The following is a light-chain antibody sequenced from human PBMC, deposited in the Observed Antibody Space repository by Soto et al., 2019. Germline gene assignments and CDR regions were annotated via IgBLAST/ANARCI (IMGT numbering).Light chain of an antibody. CDR2: EVN. Sequence: QSALTQPPSASGSPGQSVTISCTGTSSDNGGYNPVSWYQQHPGKAPRLMIYEVNKRPSGVPDRFSGSKSGYTASLTVSGLQTEDEAFYYCSSSAGIYHYLVSGGGTKLTVL. V-gene: IGLV2-8*01. CDR3: SSSAGIYHYLV. CDR1: SSDNGGYNP. J-gene: IGLJ3*02.